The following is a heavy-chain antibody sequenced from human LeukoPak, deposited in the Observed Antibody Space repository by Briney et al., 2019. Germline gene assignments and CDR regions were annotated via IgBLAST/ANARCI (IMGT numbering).Heavy chain of an antibody. Sequence: PSETLSLTCTVSGGSISSSSYYWGWIRQPPGKRLEWIGSFYYSGSTYYNPSLKSRVIISVDTSKNQFSLKLSSVTAADTAVYYCARHCGHCSSYYFDYWGQGTLVTASS. CDR1: GGSISSSSYY. CDR3: ARHCGHCSSYYFDY. D-gene: IGHD2-2*03. J-gene: IGHJ4*02. CDR2: FYYSGST. V-gene: IGHV4-39*01.